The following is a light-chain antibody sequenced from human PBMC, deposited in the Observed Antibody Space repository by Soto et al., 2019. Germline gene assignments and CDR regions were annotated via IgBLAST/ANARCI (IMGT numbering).Light chain of an antibody. CDR3: QQYNNWPPLT. CDR2: GAS. V-gene: IGKV3-15*01. J-gene: IGKJ4*01. CDR1: QSVSSN. Sequence: EIVMTQSPATLSVSPGERVTLSCRASQSVSSNLAWYQQKPGQAPRLLIYGASTRATGIPARFSGSGSGTEFTLTISSLQSEDFEVYYCQQYNNWPPLTFGGGTKVDIK.